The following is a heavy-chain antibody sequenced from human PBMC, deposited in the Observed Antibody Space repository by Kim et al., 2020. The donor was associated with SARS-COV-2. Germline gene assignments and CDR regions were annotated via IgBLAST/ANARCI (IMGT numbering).Heavy chain of an antibody. CDR2: IYYSGST. Sequence: SETLSLTCTVSGGSISSYYWSWIRQPPGKGLEWIGYIYYSGSTNYNPSLKSRVTISVDTSKNQFSLKLSSVTAADTAVYYCARHGPIVGATIWNYWGQGTLVTVSS. V-gene: IGHV4-59*08. CDR3: ARHGPIVGATIWNY. J-gene: IGHJ4*02. CDR1: GGSISSYY. D-gene: IGHD1-26*01.